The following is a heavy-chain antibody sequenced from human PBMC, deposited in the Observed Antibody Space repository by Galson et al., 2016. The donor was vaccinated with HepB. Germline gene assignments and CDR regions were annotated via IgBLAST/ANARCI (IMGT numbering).Heavy chain of an antibody. CDR1: GFSFSSSA. Sequence: SLRLSCAASGFSFSSSAMHWVRQAPGKGLEWVAVISYHGSNKHYVDSVKGRFTISRDNSKNTLYLQMNSLRAEDTAEYYCARGVGYGSGSHFDYWGQGTLVTVSS. D-gene: IGHD3-10*01. CDR3: ARGVGYGSGSHFDY. CDR2: ISYHGSNK. J-gene: IGHJ4*02. V-gene: IGHV3-30*04.